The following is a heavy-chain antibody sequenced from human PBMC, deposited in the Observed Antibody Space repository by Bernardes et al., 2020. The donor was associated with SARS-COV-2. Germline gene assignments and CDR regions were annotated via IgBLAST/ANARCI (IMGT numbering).Heavy chain of an antibody. D-gene: IGHD2-2*01. CDR1: GYTFSAYY. Sequence: ASVKVSCKASGYTFSAYYIHWVRQAPGQGLEWMGWINHNSRAPHHAQKFQGRVTVTGDTSISTAYMELSRLRSDDTAVFYCARPKGYCSTYLCPPTFDFWGQGTLVTVSS. CDR2: INHNSRAP. CDR3: ARPKGYCSTYLCPPTFDF. V-gene: IGHV1-2*02. J-gene: IGHJ4*02.